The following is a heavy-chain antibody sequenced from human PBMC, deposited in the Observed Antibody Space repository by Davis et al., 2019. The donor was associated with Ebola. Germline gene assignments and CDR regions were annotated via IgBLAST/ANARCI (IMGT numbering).Heavy chain of an antibody. D-gene: IGHD3-3*01. V-gene: IGHV3-23*01. J-gene: IGHJ4*02. CDR3: AKDRGDFWSGVDY. CDR2: ISGSADNT. CDR1: GFTFSNYA. Sequence: GESLKISCAASGFTFSNYAMNWVRQAPGKGLEWVSAISGSADNTYYADSVKGRFTISRDNSKNTLYLQMNSLRAEDTAVYYCAKDRGDFWSGVDYWGQGTLVTVSS.